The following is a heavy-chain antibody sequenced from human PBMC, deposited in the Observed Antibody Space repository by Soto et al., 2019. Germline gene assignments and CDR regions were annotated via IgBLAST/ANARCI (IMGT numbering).Heavy chain of an antibody. J-gene: IGHJ4*02. V-gene: IGHV3-23*01. Sequence: PGGSLRLSCAASGFTFTDYALSWVRQAPGKGLEWVATISGIGGSTYLADSVKGRLSISRDNSKNTVSLLMNSLRAEDTAVYFCARGSSGYISSWYYFDYWGRETLVTVSS. CDR2: ISGIGGST. CDR3: ARGSSGYISSWYYFDY. D-gene: IGHD6-13*01. CDR1: GFTFTDYA.